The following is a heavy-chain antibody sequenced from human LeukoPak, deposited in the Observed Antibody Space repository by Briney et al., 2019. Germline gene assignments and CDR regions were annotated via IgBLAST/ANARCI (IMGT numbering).Heavy chain of an antibody. V-gene: IGHV4-39*01. Sequence: SETLSLTCTVSGGSISTHNHYWGWIRQPPGQGLEYIGSVYYTGSTYYNPSLKSRVTISVDTSKNQFSLRLSSVTAADTAMYHCVRHNGGSSNFDYWGQGTLVTVSS. D-gene: IGHD2-15*01. CDR2: VYYTGST. J-gene: IGHJ4*02. CDR1: GGSISTHNHY. CDR3: VRHNGGSSNFDY.